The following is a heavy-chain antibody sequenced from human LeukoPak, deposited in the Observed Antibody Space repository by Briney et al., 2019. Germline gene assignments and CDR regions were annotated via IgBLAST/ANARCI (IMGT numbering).Heavy chain of an antibody. Sequence: PSETLSLTCTVSGGSIGLYYWAWIRQPPGKGLEWIGYIFHTGSTNYNPSLKSRLTISVDTSRNQFSLRLSSVTAADTAVYYCARGPPPDFDCWGQGTLVTVSS. CDR3: ARGPPPDFDC. CDR1: GGSIGLYY. CDR2: IFHTGST. J-gene: IGHJ4*02. V-gene: IGHV4-4*09.